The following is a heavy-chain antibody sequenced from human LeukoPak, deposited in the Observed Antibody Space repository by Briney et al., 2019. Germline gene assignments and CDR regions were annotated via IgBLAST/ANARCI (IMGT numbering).Heavy chain of an antibody. V-gene: IGHV3-48*02. Sequence: GGSLRLSCAASGFTFSGYSMNWVRQAPGKGLEWVSYITGSSSTIYYADSVKGRFTISRDNAKNSLYLQMNSLRDEDTAVYYCAKNAREWLLRDYFDYWGQGTLVTVSS. CDR1: GFTFSGYS. CDR2: ITGSSSTI. CDR3: AKNAREWLLRDYFDY. D-gene: IGHD6-19*01. J-gene: IGHJ4*02.